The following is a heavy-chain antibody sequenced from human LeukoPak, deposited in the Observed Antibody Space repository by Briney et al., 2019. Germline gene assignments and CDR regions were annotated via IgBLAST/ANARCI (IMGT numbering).Heavy chain of an antibody. Sequence: GASLRLSCAASGFTFSSYAMSWVRQAPGKGLEWVSAISGSGGSTYYADSVKGRFTISRDNSKNTLYLQMNSLRAEDTAVYYCANPTPGDRCWDYWGQGTLVAVSS. CDR2: ISGSGGST. CDR1: GFTFSSYA. D-gene: IGHD7-27*01. V-gene: IGHV3-23*01. CDR3: ANPTPGDRCWDY. J-gene: IGHJ4*02.